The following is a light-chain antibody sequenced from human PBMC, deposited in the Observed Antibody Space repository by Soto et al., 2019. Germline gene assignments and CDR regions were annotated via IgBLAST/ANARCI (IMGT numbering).Light chain of an antibody. V-gene: IGKV3-11*01. CDR2: NAS. CDR1: ESVSNS. Sequence: ETVLPQSPATLSLSPGERATLSCRASESVSNSLAWYQHKPGQAPRLLIYNASNRATGIPARFSGSGSGTDFTLTISSLEPEDVAVYFCQRRAGCPPALTFGGGTKVDIK. J-gene: IGKJ4*01. CDR3: QRRAGCPPALT.